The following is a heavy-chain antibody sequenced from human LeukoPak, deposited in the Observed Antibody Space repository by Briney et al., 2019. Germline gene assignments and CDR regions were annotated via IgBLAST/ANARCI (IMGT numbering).Heavy chain of an antibody. J-gene: IGHJ6*03. Sequence: GESLKISCKGSGYSFTSYWIGWVRQMPGKGLEWMGIIYPGDSDTRYSPSFQGQVTISADKSISTAYLQWSSLKASDTAMYYCARITGTTDYYYYYYMDVWGKGTTVTISS. V-gene: IGHV5-51*01. CDR1: GYSFTSYW. CDR3: ARITGTTDYYYYYYMDV. D-gene: IGHD1-20*01. CDR2: IYPGDSDT.